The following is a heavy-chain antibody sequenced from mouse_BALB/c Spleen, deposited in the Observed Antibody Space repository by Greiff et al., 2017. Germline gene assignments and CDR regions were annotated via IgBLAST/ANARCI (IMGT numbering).Heavy chain of an antibody. CDR1: GFNIKDTY. D-gene: IGHD2-3*01. CDR2: IDPANGNT. Sequence: EVMLVESGAELVKPGASVKLSCTASGFNIKDTYMHWVKQRPEQGLEWIGRIDPANGNTKYDPKFQGKATITADTSSNTAYLQLSSLTSEDTAVYYCARSGDGYYYAMDYWGQGTSVTVSS. J-gene: IGHJ4*01. V-gene: IGHV14-3*02. CDR3: ARSGDGYYYAMDY.